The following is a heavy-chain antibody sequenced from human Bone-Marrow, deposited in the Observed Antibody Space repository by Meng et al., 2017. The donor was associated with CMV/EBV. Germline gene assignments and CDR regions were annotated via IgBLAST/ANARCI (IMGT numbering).Heavy chain of an antibody. CDR2: ISSSSSYI. CDR1: GFTFSSYS. V-gene: IGHV3-21*01. Sequence: GESLKISCAASGFTFSSYSMNWVRQAPGKGLEWVSSISSSSSYIYYADSVKGRFTISRDNAKNSLYLQMNSLRTEDTAVYYYASYDFWSGYDYWGQGTLVTVSS. J-gene: IGHJ4*02. D-gene: IGHD3-3*01. CDR3: ASYDFWSGYDY.